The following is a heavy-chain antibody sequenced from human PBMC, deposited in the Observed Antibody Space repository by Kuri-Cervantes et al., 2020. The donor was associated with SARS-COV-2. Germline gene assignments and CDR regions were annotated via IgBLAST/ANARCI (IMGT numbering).Heavy chain of an antibody. V-gene: IGHV4-34*01. Sequence: GSLRLSCAVYGGSFSGYYWSWIRQPPGKGLEWIGEINHSGSTNYNPSLKSRVTTSVDTSKNQFSLKLSSVTAADTAVYYCARDPNANHNNWFDPWGQGTLVTVSS. CDR3: ARDPNANHNNWFDP. CDR1: GGSFSGYY. CDR2: INHSGST. J-gene: IGHJ5*02. D-gene: IGHD4/OR15-4a*01.